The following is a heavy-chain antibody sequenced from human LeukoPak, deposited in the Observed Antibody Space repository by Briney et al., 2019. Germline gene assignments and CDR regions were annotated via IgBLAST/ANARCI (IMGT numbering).Heavy chain of an antibody. Sequence: GGSLRLSCAASGFSFSSYGMNWVRQARGKGLEWISGISSRRGTTYYADSVMGRFTISRDNSRNTLYLQMNSLGAEDTAVYYCARSRAFDYWGQGTLVTVSS. J-gene: IGHJ4*02. V-gene: IGHV3-23*01. CDR1: GFSFSSYG. CDR2: ISSRRGTT. CDR3: ARSRAFDY. D-gene: IGHD2/OR15-2a*01.